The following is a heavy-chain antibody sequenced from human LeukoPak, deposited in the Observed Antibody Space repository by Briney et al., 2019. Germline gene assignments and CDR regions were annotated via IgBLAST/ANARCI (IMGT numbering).Heavy chain of an antibody. CDR2: ISGSNGNT. CDR1: GYTFSSYG. V-gene: IGHV1-18*01. CDR3: ARGLQPLASVVFPSDY. D-gene: IGHD1-1*01. J-gene: IGHJ4*02. Sequence: ASVKVSCKASGYTFSSYGISWVRQAPGQGLEWMGWISGSNGNTNYAQKLQARVTMTTDTSTSTVYMELRSLRSDDTAVYYCARGLQPLASVVFPSDYWGQGTLVTVSS.